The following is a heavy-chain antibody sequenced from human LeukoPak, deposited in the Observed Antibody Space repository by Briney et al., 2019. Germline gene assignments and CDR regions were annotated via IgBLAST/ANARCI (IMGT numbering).Heavy chain of an antibody. J-gene: IGHJ4*02. V-gene: IGHV3-23*01. CDR2: RGSGGTT. CDR1: GFTFSSYA. Sequence: GGSLRLSCAASGFTFSSYAMYWSARLQGRGWSGSQLRGSGGTTYYADSVKGRFTISRDNSKNTLYLQMNSLRAEDTAVYYCARDARDGYGGNPFDYWGQGTLVTVSS. CDR3: ARDARDGYGGNPFDY. D-gene: IGHD4-23*01.